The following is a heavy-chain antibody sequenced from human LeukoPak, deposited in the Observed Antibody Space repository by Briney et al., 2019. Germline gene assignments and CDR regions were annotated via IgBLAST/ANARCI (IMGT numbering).Heavy chain of an antibody. V-gene: IGHV3-7*01. D-gene: IGHD2-21*02. CDR1: GFTFSSYW. CDR3: ARTAPRDYFDY. J-gene: IGHJ4*02. Sequence: PGGSLRLSCAASGFTFSSYWMSWVRQAPGKGLEEVANIKQDGSEKYYVDSVKGRFTISRDNAKNSVYLQMNSLRAEDTAVYYCARTAPRDYFDYWGQGSLVTVSS. CDR2: IKQDGSEK.